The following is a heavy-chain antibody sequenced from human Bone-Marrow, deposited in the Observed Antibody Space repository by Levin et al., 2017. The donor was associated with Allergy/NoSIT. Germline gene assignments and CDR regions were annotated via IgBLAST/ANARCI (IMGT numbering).Heavy chain of an antibody. Sequence: ASVKVSCKASGYTFTNFAIGWVRQAPGQGLEWMGWISAYNGNTIYAQRLQGRVTMTTDTSTTTVYMELRSLRSDDTAVYYCARGRDYYYYMDVWGTGTTVTVSS. CDR1: GYTFTNFA. J-gene: IGHJ6*03. CDR2: ISAYNGNT. CDR3: ARGRDYYYYMDV. V-gene: IGHV1-18*01.